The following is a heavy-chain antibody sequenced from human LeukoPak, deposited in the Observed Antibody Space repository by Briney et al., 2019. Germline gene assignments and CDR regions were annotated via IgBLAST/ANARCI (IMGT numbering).Heavy chain of an antibody. CDR3: ARYCSGGSCRDAFDI. Sequence: GASVKVSCKASGGTFSSYAISWVRQAPGQGLEWMGRVIPIFGTASYAQKFQGRVTITTDESTSTAYMELSSLRSEDTAVYYCARYCSGGSCRDAFDIWGQGTMVTVSS. J-gene: IGHJ3*02. CDR1: GGTFSSYA. D-gene: IGHD2-15*01. CDR2: VIPIFGTA. V-gene: IGHV1-69*05.